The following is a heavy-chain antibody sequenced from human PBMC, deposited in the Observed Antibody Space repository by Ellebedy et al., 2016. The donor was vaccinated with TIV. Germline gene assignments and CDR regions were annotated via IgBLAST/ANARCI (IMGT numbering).Heavy chain of an antibody. V-gene: IGHV1-8*02. Sequence: AASVKVSCKASGYTFTGYYMHWVRQAPGQGLEWMGWMNPNSGNTGYAQKFQGRVTMTRNTSISTAYMELSSLRSEDTAVYYCARGRVRHFDYWGQGTLVTVSS. D-gene: IGHD4-23*01. CDR3: ARGRVRHFDY. CDR2: MNPNSGNT. J-gene: IGHJ4*02. CDR1: GYTFTGYY.